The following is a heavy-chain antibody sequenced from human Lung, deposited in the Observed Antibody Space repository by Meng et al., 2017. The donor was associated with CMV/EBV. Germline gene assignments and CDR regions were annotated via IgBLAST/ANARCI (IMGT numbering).Heavy chain of an antibody. CDR2: ISWNRGSI. D-gene: IGHD1-26*01. J-gene: IGHJ4*02. V-gene: IGHV3-9*01. CDR3: AKLIPSGGSGSYYGGELGDY. Sequence: SLKISCAASGFTFDDYAMHWVRQAPGKGLEWVSGISWNRGSIGYADFVKGRFTISRDNAKNSLYLQMNSLRAQDTALYYCAKLIPSGGSGSYYGGELGDYWGQGTXVTVSS. CDR1: GFTFDDYA.